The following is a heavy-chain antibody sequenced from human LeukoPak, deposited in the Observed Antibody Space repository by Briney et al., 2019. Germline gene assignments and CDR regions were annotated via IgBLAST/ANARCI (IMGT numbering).Heavy chain of an antibody. Sequence: PGGSLRLSCAASGFTFSSYEMNWVRQAPGKGLEWVSYISSSGSTIYYADSVKGRFTISRDNSKNTLYLQMNSLRAEDTAVYYCAKGVLDYYGSGSYLTDYWGQGTLVTVSS. D-gene: IGHD3-10*01. J-gene: IGHJ4*02. CDR3: AKGVLDYYGSGSYLTDY. CDR1: GFTFSSYE. CDR2: ISSSGSTI. V-gene: IGHV3-48*03.